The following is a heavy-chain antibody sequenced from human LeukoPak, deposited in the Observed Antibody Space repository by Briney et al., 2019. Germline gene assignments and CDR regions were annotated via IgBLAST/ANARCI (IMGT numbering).Heavy chain of an antibody. Sequence: GGSLRLSCAASGFTFSSYEMNWVRQAPGKGLEWVSYISSSGSTIYYADSVKGRFTISRDNAKNSLYLQMNSLRAEDTAVYYCAREVRGVGGAFDIWGQGTMVTVSS. J-gene: IGHJ3*02. CDR2: ISSSGSTI. D-gene: IGHD3-10*01. CDR1: GFTFSSYE. V-gene: IGHV3-48*03. CDR3: AREVRGVGGAFDI.